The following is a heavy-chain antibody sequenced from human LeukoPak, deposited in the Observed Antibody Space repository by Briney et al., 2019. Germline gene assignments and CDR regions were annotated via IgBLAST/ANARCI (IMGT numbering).Heavy chain of an antibody. CDR3: AKGRRTNPDRSRWVDY. V-gene: IGHV3-30*02. J-gene: IGHJ4*02. CDR2: IRYDGSNK. Sequence: GGSLRLSCAASGFTFSSFGMHWVRQAPGKVLEWVAFIRYDGSNKYYADSVKGRFTISRDNSKNTLYLQMNSLRGEDTAVYYRAKGRRTNPDRSRWVDYWGQGTPVTVSS. D-gene: IGHD6-13*01. CDR1: GFTFSSFG.